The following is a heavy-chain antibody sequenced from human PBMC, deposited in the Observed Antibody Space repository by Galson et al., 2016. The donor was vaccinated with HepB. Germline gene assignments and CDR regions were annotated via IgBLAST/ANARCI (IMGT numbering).Heavy chain of an antibody. CDR2: IDPTDSYT. CDR1: GYNFTSYW. Sequence: QSGAEVTKPGESQRISCQGSGYNFTSYWITWVRQMPGKGLEWLGRIDPTDSYTNYSPSFQGHVTISVDKFISTAYLQWSSLKASDTAMYYCARQPHYDILTGYWFDSWGQGTLVTVSS. J-gene: IGHJ5*01. D-gene: IGHD3-9*01. CDR3: ARQPHYDILTGYWFDS. V-gene: IGHV5-10-1*01.